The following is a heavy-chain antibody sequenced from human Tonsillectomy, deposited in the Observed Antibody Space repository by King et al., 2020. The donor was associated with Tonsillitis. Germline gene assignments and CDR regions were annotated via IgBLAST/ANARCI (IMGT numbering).Heavy chain of an antibody. CDR2: ISSSSSYI. D-gene: IGHD5-18*01. V-gene: IGHV3-21*01. Sequence: VQLVESGGGLVKPGGSLRLSCAASGFTFSNYNMNWVRQGPGKGLEWVSSISSSSSYIYYADSVKGRFTISRDNAKNSLYLQMNSLRAEDTAVYYCARKRDTSDGMDVWGQGTTVPVSS. CDR1: GFTFSNYN. CDR3: ARKRDTSDGMDV. J-gene: IGHJ6*02.